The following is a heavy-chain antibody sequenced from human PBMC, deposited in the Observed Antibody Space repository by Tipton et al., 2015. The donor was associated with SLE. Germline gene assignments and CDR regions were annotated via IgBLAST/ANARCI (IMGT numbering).Heavy chain of an antibody. CDR2: ISAYNG. V-gene: IGHV1-18*01. Sequence: QSGPEVKKPGASVKVSCKASGYTFTSYGISWVRQAPGQGLEWMGWISAYNGNTMTTDTSTTTAYMELRSLRSDDTAVYYCARGSIRVWGGGAFDIWGQGTMVTVSS. J-gene: IGHJ3*02. CDR1: GYTFTSYG. D-gene: IGHD5-18*01. CDR3: ARGSIRVWGGGAFDI.